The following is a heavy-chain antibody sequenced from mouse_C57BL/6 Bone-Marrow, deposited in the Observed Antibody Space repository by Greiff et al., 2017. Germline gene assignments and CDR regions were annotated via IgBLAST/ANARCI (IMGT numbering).Heavy chain of an antibody. D-gene: IGHD2-4*01. Sequence: VKLQQSGAELARPGASVKLSCKASGYTFTSYGISWVKQRPGQGLEWIGEIYPRSGNTYYNEKFKGKATLTADKSSSTAYMELRSLTSEDSAVYFCARGALYYDYDVGFAYWGQGTLVTVSA. V-gene: IGHV1-81*01. J-gene: IGHJ3*01. CDR1: GYTFTSYG. CDR3: ARGALYYDYDVGFAY. CDR2: IYPRSGNT.